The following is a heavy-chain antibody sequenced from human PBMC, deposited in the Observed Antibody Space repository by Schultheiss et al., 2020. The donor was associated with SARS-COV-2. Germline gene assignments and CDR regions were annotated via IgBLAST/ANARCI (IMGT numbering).Heavy chain of an antibody. Sequence: GGSLRLSCAASGFTFSSYGMHWVRQAPEKGLEWVSVISGSGGSTYYADSVKGRFTISRDNSKNTLYLQMNSLRAEDTAVYYCAKVGVVQENDYWGQGTLVTVSS. CDR2: ISGSGGST. CDR3: AKVGVVQENDY. D-gene: IGHD3-16*01. J-gene: IGHJ4*02. CDR1: GFTFSSYG. V-gene: IGHV3-23*01.